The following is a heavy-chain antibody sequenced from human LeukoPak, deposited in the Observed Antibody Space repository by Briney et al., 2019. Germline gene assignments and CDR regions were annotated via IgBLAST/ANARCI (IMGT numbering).Heavy chain of an antibody. V-gene: IGHV3-9*01. D-gene: IGHD3-10*01. CDR3: AKDAGSGSYDYYYYYMDV. J-gene: IGHJ6*03. CDR2: ISWNSGSI. Sequence: PGRSLRLSCAASGFTFDDYAMHWVRQAPGKGLEWVSGISWNSGSIGYADSVKGRFTISRDNAKNSLYLQMNSLRAEDTALYYCAKDAGSGSYDYYYYYMDVWGKGTTVTISS. CDR1: GFTFDDYA.